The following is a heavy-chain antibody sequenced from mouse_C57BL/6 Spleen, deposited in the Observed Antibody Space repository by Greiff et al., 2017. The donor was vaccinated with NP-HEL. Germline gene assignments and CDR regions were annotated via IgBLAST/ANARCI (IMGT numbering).Heavy chain of an antibody. D-gene: IGHD2-1*01. J-gene: IGHJ3*01. Sequence: QVQLQQPGAELVMPGASVKLSCTASGYTFTSYWMPWVHQTPGQGLEWIGEIDPSDSYTNYNHKFKGKSTLTVDKSSSTANMQLSSLTSEDSAVYYCARGNPFAYWGQGTLVTVSA. V-gene: IGHV1-69*01. CDR1: GYTFTSYW. CDR3: ARGNPFAY. CDR2: IDPSDSYT.